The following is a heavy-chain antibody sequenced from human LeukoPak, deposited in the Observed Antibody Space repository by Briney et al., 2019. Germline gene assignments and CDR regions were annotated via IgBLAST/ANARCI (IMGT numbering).Heavy chain of an antibody. J-gene: IGHJ4*02. CDR2: INTNTGKP. CDR1: GYTFTGYY. CDR3: ARAASLDY. D-gene: IGHD2-2*01. Sequence: ASVKVSCKASGYTFTGYYMHWVRQAPGQGLEWMGWINTNTGKPTYAQGFTGRFVFSLDSSVSTAYLQINSLNAEGTAVYYCARAASLDYWGQGTLVTVSS. V-gene: IGHV7-4-1*02.